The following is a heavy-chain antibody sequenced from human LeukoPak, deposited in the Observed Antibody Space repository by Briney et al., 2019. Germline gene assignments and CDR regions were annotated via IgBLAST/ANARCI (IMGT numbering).Heavy chain of an antibody. CDR1: GFTFSSYA. CDR2: ISSNGGST. Sequence: GGSLRLSCAASGFTFSSYAMHWVRQAPGKGLEYVSAISSNGGSTYYANSVKGRFTLSRDNAKNSLYLQMKSLRAEDTAVYYCARLREIPVFGVVTKSTSYFDYWGQGTLVTVSS. J-gene: IGHJ4*02. CDR3: ARLREIPVFGVVTKSTSYFDY. V-gene: IGHV3-64*01. D-gene: IGHD3-3*01.